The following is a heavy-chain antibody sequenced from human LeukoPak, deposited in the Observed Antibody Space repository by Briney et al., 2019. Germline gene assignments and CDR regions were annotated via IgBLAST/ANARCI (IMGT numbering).Heavy chain of an antibody. CDR3: ARVRHPLDGDYEDWFDP. Sequence: SVKVSCKASGGTFSSYAISWVRQAPGQGLEWMGGIIPIFGTANYAQKFQGRVTITADESTSTAYMELSSLRSEDTAVYYCARVRHPLDGDYEDWFDPWGQGTLVTVSS. CDR1: GGTFSSYA. J-gene: IGHJ5*02. CDR2: IIPIFGTA. V-gene: IGHV1-69*13. D-gene: IGHD4-17*01.